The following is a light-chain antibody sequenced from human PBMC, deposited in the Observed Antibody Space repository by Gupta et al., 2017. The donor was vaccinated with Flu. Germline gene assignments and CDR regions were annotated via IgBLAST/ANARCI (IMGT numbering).Light chain of an antibody. CDR2: GNA. J-gene: IGLJ3*02. V-gene: IGLV1-40*01. CDR1: SSKIGAGFD. CDR3: QSFDNSLSGSV. Sequence: QYVLTPAPSASGAPGRGVSVFCILTSSKIGAGFDVPWYQQVPGTAPKLLIYGNANRPSGVPDRFSGSKSGTSASLAITGLQAEDEADYYCQSFDNSLSGSVFGGGTKLTVL.